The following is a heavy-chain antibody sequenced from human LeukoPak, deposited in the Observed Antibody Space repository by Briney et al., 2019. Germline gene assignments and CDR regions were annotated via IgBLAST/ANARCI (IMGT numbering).Heavy chain of an antibody. J-gene: IGHJ2*01. CDR2: IYYSGST. CDR3: ARHVSSDLRIVVVTSDWYFDL. V-gene: IGHV4-39*01. CDR1: GGSITSSRYY. Sequence: SETLSLTCSVSGGSITSSRYYWGWIRQSPGGGLEWIGTIYYSGSTYCNPSLRSRVTISADTSKNQFSLNLSPVTAADTAVYYCARHVSSDLRIVVVTSDWYFDLWGRGTLVTVSS. D-gene: IGHD2-21*02.